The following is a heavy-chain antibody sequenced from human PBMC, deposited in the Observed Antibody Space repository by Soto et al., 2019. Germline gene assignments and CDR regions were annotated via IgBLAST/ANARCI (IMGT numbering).Heavy chain of an antibody. Sequence: QVRLVQSGAEVKKPGASVKVSCKASGYTFTSYGISWVRQAPGQGLEWMGWISAYNGNTNYAQKLQGRVTMTTDTSTSTAYMELRSLRSDDTAVYYCARERVGCSGGSCYGIADYWGQGTLVTVSS. CDR2: ISAYNGNT. V-gene: IGHV1-18*01. D-gene: IGHD2-15*01. J-gene: IGHJ4*02. CDR1: GYTFTSYG. CDR3: ARERVGCSGGSCYGIADY.